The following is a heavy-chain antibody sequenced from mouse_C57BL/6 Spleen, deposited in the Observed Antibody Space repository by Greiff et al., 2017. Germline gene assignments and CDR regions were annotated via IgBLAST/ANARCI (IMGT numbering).Heavy chain of an antibody. J-gene: IGHJ4*01. CDR2: FIPNNGGI. CDR1: GYTFTAHN. CDR3: AINWDYAMDY. D-gene: IGHD4-1*01. Sequence: EVQLQQFGPERVKLGAPVKIPCKVSGYTFTAHNMDWVKQSHGKSFEWIGDFIPNNGGINYNQKFKGKATWTVDKSSSTAYMELRSLTSEDTAVYYCAINWDYAMDYWGQGTSVTVSS. V-gene: IGHV1-18*01.